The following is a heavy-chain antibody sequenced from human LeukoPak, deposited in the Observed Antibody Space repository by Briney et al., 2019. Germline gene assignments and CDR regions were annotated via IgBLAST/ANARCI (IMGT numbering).Heavy chain of an antibody. J-gene: IGHJ4*02. D-gene: IGHD1-26*01. CDR1: GGSISSYY. V-gene: IGHV2-70*11. Sequence: TLSLTCTVSGGSISSYYWSWIRQPPGKALEWLARIDWDDHKYYSTSLKTRLTISKDTSKNQVLLTMTNMDPVDTATYYCARMCGGYVAFWGQGTLVTVSS. CDR2: IDWDDHK. CDR3: ARMCGGYVAF.